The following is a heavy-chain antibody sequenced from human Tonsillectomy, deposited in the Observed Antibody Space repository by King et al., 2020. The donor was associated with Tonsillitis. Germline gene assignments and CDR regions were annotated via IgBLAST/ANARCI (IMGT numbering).Heavy chain of an antibody. CDR2: ISTSSTYI. D-gene: IGHD3-22*01. CDR1: GFTFSSYT. CDR3: ARDQVSFYDSRGHLDS. V-gene: IGHV3-21*01. J-gene: IGHJ4*02. Sequence: QLVQSGGGLVKPGGSLRLSCAASGFTFSSYTMHWVRQAPGKGLEWVSSISTSSTYIYYADSVKGRFTISRDNAKNSLYLQMNSLRAEDTAVYYCARDQVSFYDSRGHLDSWGQGTLVIVSS.